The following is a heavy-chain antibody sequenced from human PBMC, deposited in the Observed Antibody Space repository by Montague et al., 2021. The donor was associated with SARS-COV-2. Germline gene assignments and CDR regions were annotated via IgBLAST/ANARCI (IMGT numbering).Heavy chain of an antibody. V-gene: IGHV4-34*01. J-gene: IGHJ5*02. CDR2: INHSGST. Sequence: SETLSLTCAVYGGSFSGYYWSWIRQPPGKGPEWIGEINHSGSTNYNPSLKSQVTISVDTSKNQFSLKLSSVTAADTAVYYCARGYDYVWGSYRYLHWFDPWGQGTLVTVSS. D-gene: IGHD3-16*02. CDR3: ARGYDYVWGSYRYLHWFDP. CDR1: GGSFSGYY.